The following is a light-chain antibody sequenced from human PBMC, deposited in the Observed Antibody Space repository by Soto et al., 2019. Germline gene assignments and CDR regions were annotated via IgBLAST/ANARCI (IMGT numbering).Light chain of an antibody. V-gene: IGKV3-15*01. CDR1: QSVSSSY. CDR2: GAS. J-gene: IGKJ1*01. CDR3: QQCHNWPRT. Sequence: EFVLTQSPGTLSLSPGERATLSCRASQSVSSSYLAWYQQKPGQAPRLLIYGASTRATGIPARFSGSGSGTDFTLTISSLQSEDLAVYYCQQCHNWPRTFGQGTKVDIK.